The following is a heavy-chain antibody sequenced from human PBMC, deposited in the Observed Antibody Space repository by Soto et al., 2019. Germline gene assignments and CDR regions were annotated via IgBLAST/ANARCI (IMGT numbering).Heavy chain of an antibody. D-gene: IGHD2-8*01. Sequence: SVKVSCKASGGTFSSYAISWVRQAPGQGLEWMGGIIPIFGTANYAQKFQGRVTITVDKSTSTAYMELSSLRSEDTAVYYCARAGDCTNGVCYNNWFDPWGQGTLVTVSS. CDR3: ARAGDCTNGVCYNNWFDP. CDR1: GGTFSSYA. J-gene: IGHJ5*02. CDR2: IIPIFGTA. V-gene: IGHV1-69*06.